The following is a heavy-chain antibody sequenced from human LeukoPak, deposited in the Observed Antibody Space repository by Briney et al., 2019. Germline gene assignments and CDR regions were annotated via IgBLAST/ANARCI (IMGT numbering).Heavy chain of an antibody. D-gene: IGHD6-13*01. CDR3: ARVNSWSFDY. CDR1: SYSISRGYY. CDR2: IARTGTT. V-gene: IGHV4-38-2*02. J-gene: IGHJ4*02. Sequence: SETLSLTCTVSSYSISRGYYWAWIRQPPGKTLEWIGYIARTGTTHYNPSLKSRVTISVDTSRDQFSLRLNSVIAADTAFYYCARVNSWSFDYWGQGTLVTVSS.